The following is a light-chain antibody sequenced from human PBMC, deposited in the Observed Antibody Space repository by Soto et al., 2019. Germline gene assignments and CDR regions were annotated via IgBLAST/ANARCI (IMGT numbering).Light chain of an antibody. CDR1: QTIIRY. Sequence: DIQMTQSPSSLSASVGDRVTITCRASQTIIRYLNWYQQKPGRAPNLLIYAASSVQSGVPSRFRGSGSGTEFTLTISSLQPEDFATYYCQQSYSTLFTFGPGTKVEIK. V-gene: IGKV1-39*01. CDR3: QQSYSTLFT. J-gene: IGKJ3*01. CDR2: AAS.